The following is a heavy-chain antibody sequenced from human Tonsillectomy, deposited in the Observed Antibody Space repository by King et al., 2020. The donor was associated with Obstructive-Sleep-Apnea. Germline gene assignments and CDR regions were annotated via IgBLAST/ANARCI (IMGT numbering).Heavy chain of an antibody. J-gene: IGHJ6*02. CDR2: VKQDGSEK. CDR1: GFTFSSYW. CDR3: GRVGNWNDIYYYYAMDV. Sequence: VQLVESGGGLVQPGGSLRLSCAASGFTFSSYWMSWVRQAPGKGLEWVANVKQDGSEKYYVDSLRGRFTVSRDNAKKSLYLQMNSLRAEDTAVYYCGRVGNWNDIYYYYAMDVWGQGTTVTVSS. D-gene: IGHD1-1*01. V-gene: IGHV3-7*03.